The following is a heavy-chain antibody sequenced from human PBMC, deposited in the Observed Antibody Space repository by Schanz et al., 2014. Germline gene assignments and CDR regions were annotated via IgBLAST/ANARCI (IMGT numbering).Heavy chain of an antibody. Sequence: QVQLQESGPGLVKPSDTLSLTCAVSGYSISRSNWWGWIRQPPGKGLEFIGYIYYSGNTYYNPSLKSRVTMSLDTSKNQFPLKLTSVTAVDTAVYYCAGMATVTYFDFWGHGALVTVSS. J-gene: IGHJ4*01. CDR1: GYSISRSNW. CDR2: IYYSGNT. D-gene: IGHD4-17*01. CDR3: AGMATVTYFDF. V-gene: IGHV4-28*01.